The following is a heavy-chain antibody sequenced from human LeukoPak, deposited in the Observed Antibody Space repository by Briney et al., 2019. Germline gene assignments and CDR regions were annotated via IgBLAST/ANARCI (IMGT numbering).Heavy chain of an antibody. Sequence: PSQTLSLTCTVSGGSISSGGYYWSWIRQHPGKGLEWIGYIYYSGSTYYNPSLKSRVTISVDTSKNQFSLKLSSVTAADTAVYYCARGVGSSWYWFDPWGQGTLVTVSS. V-gene: IGHV4-31*03. CDR2: IYYSGST. J-gene: IGHJ5*02. CDR1: GGSISSGGYY. D-gene: IGHD6-13*01. CDR3: ARGVGSSWYWFDP.